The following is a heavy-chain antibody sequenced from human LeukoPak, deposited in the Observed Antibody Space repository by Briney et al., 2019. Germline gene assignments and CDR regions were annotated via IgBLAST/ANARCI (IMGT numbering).Heavy chain of an antibody. D-gene: IGHD6-6*01. Sequence: GGSLRLSCAASGFTFSSYWMSWVRQAPGKGLEWVANIKQDGSEKYYVDSVKGRFTISRDNAKNSLYLQMNSLRAEDTAVYYCARGMGAARISDRDYYMDVWGKGTTVTVSS. J-gene: IGHJ6*03. CDR2: IKQDGSEK. CDR3: ARGMGAARISDRDYYMDV. V-gene: IGHV3-7*01. CDR1: GFTFSSYW.